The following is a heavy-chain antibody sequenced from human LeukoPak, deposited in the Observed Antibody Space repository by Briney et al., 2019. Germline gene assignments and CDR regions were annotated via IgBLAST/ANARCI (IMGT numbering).Heavy chain of an antibody. J-gene: IGHJ4*02. Sequence: SETLSLTCAVYGGSFSGYYWSWIRQPPGKGLEWIGEINHSGSTNYNPSLKSRVTISVDTSKNQFSLKLSSVTAADTAVYYCARVLLWFGELPGQGGLDYWGQGTLVTVSS. CDR2: INHSGST. D-gene: IGHD3-10*01. CDR3: ARVLLWFGELPGQGGLDY. V-gene: IGHV4-34*01. CDR1: GGSFSGYY.